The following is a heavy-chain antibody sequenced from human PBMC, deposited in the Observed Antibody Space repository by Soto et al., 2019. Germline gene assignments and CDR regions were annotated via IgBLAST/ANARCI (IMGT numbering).Heavy chain of an antibody. V-gene: IGHV3-11*05. Sequence: QVQLVESGGGLVKPGGSLRLSCAASGFTFSDYYMSWIRQAPGKGLEWVSYISSSSSYTNYADSVKGRFTISRDNAKNSLYLQMNSLRAEDTAVYYCARVPDYGAVFYYWGQGTLVTVSS. CDR1: GFTFSDYY. CDR2: ISSSSSYT. CDR3: ARVPDYGAVFYY. J-gene: IGHJ4*02. D-gene: IGHD4-17*01.